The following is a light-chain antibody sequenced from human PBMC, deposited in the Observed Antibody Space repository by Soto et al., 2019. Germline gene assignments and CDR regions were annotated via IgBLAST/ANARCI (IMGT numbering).Light chain of an antibody. CDR2: GTS. CDR1: QSVSSSY. Sequence: ESVLTQSPATLSLSPGERATLSCRASQSVSSSYLAWYQQRPGQAPRLLIYGTSNRATGIPDRFSGSRSGTDFTLTISRPEPEDFAMYFCQQFDDSPLWSFGQGTKVEIK. V-gene: IGKV3-20*01. J-gene: IGKJ1*01. CDR3: QQFDDSPLWS.